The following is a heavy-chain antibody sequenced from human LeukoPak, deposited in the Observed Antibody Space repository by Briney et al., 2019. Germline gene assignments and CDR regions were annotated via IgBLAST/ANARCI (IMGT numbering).Heavy chain of an antibody. CDR1: GGSFSGYY. CDR3: ARGNTMIRGGIDP. CDR2: IYHSGST. V-gene: IGHV4-34*09. Sequence: SETLSLTCAVYGGSFSGYYWSWIRQPPGKGLEWIGYIYHSGSTYYNPSLKSRITISVDTSKNQFSLKLSSVTAADTAVYYCARGNTMIRGGIDPWGQGTLVTVSS. J-gene: IGHJ5*02. D-gene: IGHD3-10*01.